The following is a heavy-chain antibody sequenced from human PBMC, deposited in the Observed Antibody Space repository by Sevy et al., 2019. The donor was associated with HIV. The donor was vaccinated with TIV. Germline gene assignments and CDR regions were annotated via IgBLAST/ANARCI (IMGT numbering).Heavy chain of an antibody. V-gene: IGHV3-7*04. CDR2: IKEDDTVK. CDR1: GFSLESYW. Sequence: QQLGVLRLSCVASGFSLESYWMNWVRQAPGKPLEWVANIKEDDTVKYYVESVKGRFTISRENGRNLVYHLMNNLKVEDTALYYCVRAIQSEGSFWGQGTRVTVSS. CDR3: VRAIQSEGSF. J-gene: IGHJ4*02. D-gene: IGHD2-21*01.